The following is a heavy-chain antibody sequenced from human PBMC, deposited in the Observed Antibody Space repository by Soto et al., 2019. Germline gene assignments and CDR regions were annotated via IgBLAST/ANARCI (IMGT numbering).Heavy chain of an antibody. D-gene: IGHD3-10*01. CDR2: MNPNSGNT. J-gene: IGHJ6*03. V-gene: IGHV1-8*01. Sequence: ASVKVSCKASGYTFTSYDINWVRQATGQGLEWMGWMNPNSGNTGYAQKFQGRVTMTRNTSISTAYMELSSLRSEDTAVYYFARATSRGEGASTRRYYYYYYYMDVWGKGTTVTVSS. CDR3: ARATSRGEGASTRRYYYYYYYMDV. CDR1: GYTFTSYD.